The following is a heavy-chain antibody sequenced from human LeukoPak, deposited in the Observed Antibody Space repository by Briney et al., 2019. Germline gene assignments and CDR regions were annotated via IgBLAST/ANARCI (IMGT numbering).Heavy chain of an antibody. CDR2: IKHDGSEK. J-gene: IGHJ4*02. V-gene: IGHV3-7*01. Sequence: GGSLRLSCAASGFTFSSYWMTWVRQAPGKGLEWVANIKHDGSEKYYVDSVKGRFTISRDNAKNSLYLQMNSLRAEDTAVYYCARVRDPSNYYGSGNYYYYWGQGTLVTVSS. CDR1: GFTFSSYW. CDR3: ARVRDPSNYYGSGNYYYY. D-gene: IGHD3-10*01.